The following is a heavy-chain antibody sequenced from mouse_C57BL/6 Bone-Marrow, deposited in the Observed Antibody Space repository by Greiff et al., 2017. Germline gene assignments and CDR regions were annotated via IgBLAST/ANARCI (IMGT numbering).Heavy chain of an antibody. CDR2: ISDGGSYT. Sequence: EVKVVESGGGLVKPGGSLKLSCAASGFTFSSYAMSWVRQTPEKRLEWVATISDGGSYTYYPDNVKGRITISRDNAKNNLYLQMSHLKSEDTAMYYCARDGSNLSRYFDVWGTGTTVTVSS. J-gene: IGHJ1*03. V-gene: IGHV5-4*01. CDR3: ARDGSNLSRYFDV. CDR1: GFTFSSYA. D-gene: IGHD1-1*01.